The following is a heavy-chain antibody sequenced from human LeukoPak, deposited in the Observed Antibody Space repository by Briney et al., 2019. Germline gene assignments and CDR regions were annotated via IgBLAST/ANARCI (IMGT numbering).Heavy chain of an antibody. J-gene: IGHJ4*02. CDR1: GGSISSYY. CDR3: ARALGYQGPGFFDY. CDR2: INHSGST. D-gene: IGHD6-13*01. V-gene: IGHV4-34*01. Sequence: PSETLSLTCTVSGGSISSYYWSWIRQPPGKGLEWIGEINHSGSTNYNPSLKSRVTISVDTSKNQFSLKLSSVTAADTAVYYCARALGYQGPGFFDYWGQGTLVTVSS.